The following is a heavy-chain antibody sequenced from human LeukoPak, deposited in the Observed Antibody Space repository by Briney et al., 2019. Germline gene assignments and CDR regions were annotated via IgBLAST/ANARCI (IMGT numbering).Heavy chain of an antibody. Sequence: GGSLRLSCVASGFTFSSYSMHWVRQAPGKGLVWVSRINTDGTRTTYADSVKGRFTISRDNAKNTLYLQMNSLRGEDTAVYYCARETLEYGGIFFDYWGQGTLVTVSS. CDR2: INTDGTRT. CDR3: ARETLEYGGIFFDY. D-gene: IGHD4-23*01. J-gene: IGHJ4*02. V-gene: IGHV3-74*01. CDR1: GFTFSSYS.